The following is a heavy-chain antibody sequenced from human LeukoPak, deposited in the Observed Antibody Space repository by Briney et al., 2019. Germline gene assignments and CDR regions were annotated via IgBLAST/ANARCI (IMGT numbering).Heavy chain of an antibody. CDR1: GGSISSDF. V-gene: IGHV4-59*01. J-gene: IGHJ2*01. CDR3: ARDLYCSGCSCYGRWYLDL. Sequence: SETLSLTCTVSGGSISSDFWSWIRQPPGEGRGWIGYIYYSGSTNYNPSLKSRVTISVATSKNQFSLKLSSVTAADTAVYYCARDLYCSGCSCYGRWYLDLWGRGTLVTVSS. CDR2: IYYSGST. D-gene: IGHD2-15*01.